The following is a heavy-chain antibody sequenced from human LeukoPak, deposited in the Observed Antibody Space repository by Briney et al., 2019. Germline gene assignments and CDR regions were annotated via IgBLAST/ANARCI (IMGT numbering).Heavy chain of an antibody. CDR2: ISSSGSTI. D-gene: IGHD6-13*01. J-gene: IGHJ4*02. CDR3: AIDSSSWTRLDY. V-gene: IGHV3-11*01. Sequence: GGSLRLSCAASGFTFSDYYMSWIRQAPGKGLEWVSYISSSGSTIHYADSVKGRFTISRDNAKNSLYLQMNSLRAEDTAVYYCAIDSSSWTRLDYWGQGTLVTVSS. CDR1: GFTFSDYY.